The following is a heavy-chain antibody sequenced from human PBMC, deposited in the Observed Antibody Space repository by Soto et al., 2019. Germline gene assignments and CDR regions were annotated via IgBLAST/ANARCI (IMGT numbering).Heavy chain of an antibody. CDR3: ARDEGIDCSSTSCYADYYYYMDV. Sequence: ASVKVSGKASGYTFTSYGIRWVRQAPGQGLEWMGWISAYNGNTNYAQKLQGRVTMTTDTSTSTAYMELRSLRSDDTAVYYCARDEGIDCSSTSCYADYYYYMDVWGQGTTVTVSS. J-gene: IGHJ6*03. CDR1: GYTFTSYG. CDR2: ISAYNGNT. V-gene: IGHV1-18*01. D-gene: IGHD2-2*01.